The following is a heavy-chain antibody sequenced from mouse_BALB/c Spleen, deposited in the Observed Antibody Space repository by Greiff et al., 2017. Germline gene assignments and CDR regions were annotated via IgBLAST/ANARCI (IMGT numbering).Heavy chain of an antibody. CDR2: IWSGGST. J-gene: IGHJ4*01. V-gene: IGHV2-2*02. CDR1: GFSLTSYG. CDR3: ARISSITTATVAMDY. Sequence: VQLQQSGPGLVQPSQSLSITCTVSGFSLTSYGVHWVRQSPGKGLEWLGVIWSGGSTDYNAAFISRLSISKDNSKSQVFFKMNSLQANDTAIYYCARISSITTATVAMDYWGQGTSVTVSS. D-gene: IGHD1-2*01.